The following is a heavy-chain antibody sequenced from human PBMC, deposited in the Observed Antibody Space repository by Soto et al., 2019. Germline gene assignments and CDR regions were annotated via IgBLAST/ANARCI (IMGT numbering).Heavy chain of an antibody. V-gene: IGHV3-33*01. CDR3: ARDGDFWSGYYKRYYYYGMDV. CDR1: GFTFSSYG. CDR2: IWYDGSNK. Sequence: RRLSCAASGFTFSSYGMHWVRQAPGKGLEWVAVIWYDGSNKYYADSVKGRFTISRDNSKNTLYLQMNSLRAEDTAVYYCARDGDFWSGYYKRYYYYGMDVWGQGTTVTVSS. D-gene: IGHD3-3*01. J-gene: IGHJ6*02.